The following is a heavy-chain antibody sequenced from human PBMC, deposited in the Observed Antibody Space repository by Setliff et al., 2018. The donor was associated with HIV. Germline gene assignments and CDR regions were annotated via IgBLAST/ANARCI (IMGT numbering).Heavy chain of an antibody. Sequence: ASVKVSCKASGYTFTTYGVNWVRQAPRQGLEWMGWINSYNGNTKFAQKFQGRVTMTTDTSTTTAFMELRSLKADDTGIYYCSRSGVPPYYYYGMDVWGQGTTVTV. D-gene: IGHD3-10*01. CDR2: INSYNGNT. CDR1: GYTFTTYG. J-gene: IGHJ6*02. V-gene: IGHV1-18*04. CDR3: SRSGVPPYYYYGMDV.